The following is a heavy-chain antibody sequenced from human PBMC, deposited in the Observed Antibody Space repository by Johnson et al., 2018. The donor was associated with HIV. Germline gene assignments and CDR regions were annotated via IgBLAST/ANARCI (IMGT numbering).Heavy chain of an antibody. V-gene: IGHV3-15*01. CDR3: ATDLYGYSSSSSDAFDI. D-gene: IGHD6-6*01. CDR2: IKSKTDGGTT. Sequence: VLLVESGGGLVQPGRSLRLSCAASGFTFSGSAMHWVRQASGKGLEWVGRIKSKTDGGTTDYAAPVKGRFTISRDDSKNTLYLQMNSLKTEDTAVYYCATDLYGYSSSSSDAFDIWGQGTMVTVSS. CDR1: GFTFSGSA. J-gene: IGHJ3*02.